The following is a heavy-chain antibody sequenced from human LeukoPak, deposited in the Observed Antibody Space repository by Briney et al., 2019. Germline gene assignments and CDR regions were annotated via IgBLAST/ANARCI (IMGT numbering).Heavy chain of an antibody. CDR2: SYWDDDK. CDR3: ARRYCSGGSCQAFDY. D-gene: IGHD2-15*01. J-gene: IGHJ4*02. V-gene: IGHV2-5*02. CDR1: GFSLSTGGVG. Sequence: SGPTLVNPPRPLTLTYTFSGFSLSTGGVGGGWIRQPPEKALEWLALSYWDDDKRYSPSLKSRLTITNDTSKNQVVLTMTNMDPVDTATYYCARRYCSGGSCQAFDYWGQGTLVTVSS.